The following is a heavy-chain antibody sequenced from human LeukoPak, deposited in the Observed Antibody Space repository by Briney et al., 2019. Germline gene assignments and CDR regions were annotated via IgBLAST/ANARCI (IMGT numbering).Heavy chain of an antibody. CDR1: GFTFSSYA. D-gene: IGHD5-24*01. J-gene: IGHJ4*02. Sequence: PGRSQRLSCAASGFTFSSYAMHWVRQAPGKGLEWVAVLWYDGSNKYYADSVKGRFTISRDNSKNTLYLQMNSLRVEDTAVYYCSGGIDGYDSIVDYWGQGTLVTVSS. CDR3: SGGIDGYDSIVDY. CDR2: LWYDGSNK. V-gene: IGHV3-33*01.